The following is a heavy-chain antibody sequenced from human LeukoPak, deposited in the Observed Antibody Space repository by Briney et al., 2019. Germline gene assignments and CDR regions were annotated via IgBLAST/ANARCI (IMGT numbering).Heavy chain of an antibody. J-gene: IGHJ4*02. CDR1: GFTFSSYA. D-gene: IGHD3-3*01. CDR3: ATDRGWRTSGYYLYYFEY. CDR2: IKHDGSEK. V-gene: IGHV3-7*01. Sequence: GGSLRLSCAASGFTFSSYAMSWVRQAPGKGPEWVASIKHDGSEKYYVDSVRGRFTISRDNTKNSLYLQMSSLRAEDTAVYYCATDRGWRTSGYYLYYFEYWGQGTLVTVSS.